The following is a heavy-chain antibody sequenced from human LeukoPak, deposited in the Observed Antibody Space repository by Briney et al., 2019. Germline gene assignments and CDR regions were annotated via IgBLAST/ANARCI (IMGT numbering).Heavy chain of an antibody. J-gene: IGHJ6*02. CDR2: MYSGGST. Sequence: GGSLRLSCAASGFTVSSNYMSWVRQSPGKGLEWGSAMYSGGSTYHADSVKGRFTISRDNSKNTLYLQMNSLRAEDTAVYYCARGSGGYYEGGRRYYYGMDVWGQGTTVTVSS. CDR1: GFTVSSNY. CDR3: ARGSGGYYEGGRRYYYGMDV. V-gene: IGHV3-66*01. D-gene: IGHD3-22*01.